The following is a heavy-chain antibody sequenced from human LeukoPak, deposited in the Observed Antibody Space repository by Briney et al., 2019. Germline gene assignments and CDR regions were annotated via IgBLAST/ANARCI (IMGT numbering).Heavy chain of an antibody. CDR1: GFTVSSNY. D-gene: IGHD1-1*01. V-gene: IGHV3-53*01. CDR2: IHSVGDT. J-gene: IGHJ4*02. CDR3: ARQGTGLDY. Sequence: GGSLRLSCKVSGFTVSSNYMGWVRQAPGKGLEWVSIIHSVGDTFYADSVKGRFTISRDNSNNMVYLQMNSLTVEDTAVYYCARQGTGLDYWGQGTLVTVSS.